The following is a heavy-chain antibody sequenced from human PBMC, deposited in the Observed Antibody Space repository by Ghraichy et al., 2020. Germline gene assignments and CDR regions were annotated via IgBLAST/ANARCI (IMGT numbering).Heavy chain of an antibody. D-gene: IGHD3-3*01. J-gene: IGHJ4*02. CDR2: MNPNSGNK. V-gene: IGHV1-8*01. Sequence: GESLNISCKASGYPFSSDDINWVRQAPGQGLEWMGWMNPNSGNKVYAQNFQGRVTMTRDTSINTAYLELSSLRSEDTAVYYCARGVNVRLVRVVKYYFDYWGQGTLVTVSS. CDR1: GYPFSSDD. CDR3: ARGVNVRLVRVVKYYFDY.